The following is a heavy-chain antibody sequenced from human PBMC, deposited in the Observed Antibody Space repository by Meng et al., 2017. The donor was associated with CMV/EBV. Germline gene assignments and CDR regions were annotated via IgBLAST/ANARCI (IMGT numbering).Heavy chain of an antibody. D-gene: IGHD2-2*02. CDR1: GFTFSIYG. CDR2: IRYDGSNK. Sequence: LSLTCAASGFTFSIYGMHWVRQAPGKGLEWVAFIRYDGSNKYYADSVKGRFTISRDNSKNTLYLQMNSLRAEDTAVYYCAKDDSQLLYRDPYYYYGMDVWGQGTTVTVSS. V-gene: IGHV3-30*02. J-gene: IGHJ6*02. CDR3: AKDDSQLLYRDPYYYYGMDV.